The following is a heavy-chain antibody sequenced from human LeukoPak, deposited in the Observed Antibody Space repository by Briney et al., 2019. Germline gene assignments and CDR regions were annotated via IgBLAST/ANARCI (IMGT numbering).Heavy chain of an antibody. CDR1: GYTFTKYY. D-gene: IGHD4-11*01. J-gene: IGHJ6*03. CDR2: INPNSGGT. V-gene: IGHV1-2*02. CDR3: ARDYSNYPNYYYYYMDV. Sequence: ASVKVSCKASGYTFTKYYIHWVRQAPGQGLEWMGWINPNSGGTNYAQKFQGRVTMTRDTSISTAYMELSRLRSDDTAVYYCARDYSNYPNYYYYYMDVWGKGTTVTVSS.